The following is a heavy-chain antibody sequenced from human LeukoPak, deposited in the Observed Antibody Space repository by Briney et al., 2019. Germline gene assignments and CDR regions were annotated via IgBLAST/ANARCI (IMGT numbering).Heavy chain of an antibody. Sequence: GGSLRLSCAASGFTFSSYSMNWVRQAPGEGLEWVSYISSLSGTIYYADSVKGRFTISRDNAENSLYLQMNSLRAEDTAVYYCARHRELRYYMDVWGKGTTVTVSS. J-gene: IGHJ6*03. CDR2: ISSLSGTI. V-gene: IGHV3-48*01. CDR1: GFTFSSYS. D-gene: IGHD3-10*01. CDR3: ARHRELRYYMDV.